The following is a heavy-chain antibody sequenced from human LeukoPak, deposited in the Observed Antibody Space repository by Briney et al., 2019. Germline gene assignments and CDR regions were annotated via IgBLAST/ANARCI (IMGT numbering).Heavy chain of an antibody. V-gene: IGHV4-4*07. Sequence: PSETLSLTCSVSNASISSYFWSFIRQPAGKGLEWIGRVHTSGTTNYNPSLKGRVTISVDTSKNQFSLKLSSVTAADTAVYYCARGLGYSGYEYDYWGQGTLVTVSS. CDR3: ARGLGYSGYEYDY. J-gene: IGHJ4*02. CDR2: VHTSGTT. CDR1: NASISSYF. D-gene: IGHD5-12*01.